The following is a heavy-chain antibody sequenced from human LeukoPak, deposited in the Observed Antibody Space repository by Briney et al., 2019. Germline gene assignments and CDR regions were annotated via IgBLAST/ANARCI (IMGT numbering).Heavy chain of an antibody. V-gene: IGHV6-1*01. Sequence: SQTLSLTFAISGDSVSSNSATWNWLRQSPSRGLEWLGRTYYRSKWYKYYAVSVKGRITINPDTSKNQFSLQLNSVTPEDTAVYYCARGPSYFQHWGQGTLVTVSS. CDR1: GDSVSSNSAT. CDR2: TYYRSKWYK. CDR3: ARGPSYFQH. J-gene: IGHJ1*01.